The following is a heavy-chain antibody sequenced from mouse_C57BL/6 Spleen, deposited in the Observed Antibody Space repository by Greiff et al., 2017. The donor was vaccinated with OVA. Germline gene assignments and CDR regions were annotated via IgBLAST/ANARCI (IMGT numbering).Heavy chain of an antibody. CDR3: ARTRYDGYYE. D-gene: IGHD2-3*01. V-gene: IGHV1-22*01. J-gene: IGHJ2*01. CDR1: GYTFTDYN. Sequence: VQLKESGPELVKPGASVKMSCKASGYTFTDYNMHWVKQSHGKSLEWIGYINPNNGGTSYNQKFKGKATLTVNKSASTAYMELRSLTSEDSAVYYCARTRYDGYYEWGKGTTLTVSS. CDR2: INPNNGGT.